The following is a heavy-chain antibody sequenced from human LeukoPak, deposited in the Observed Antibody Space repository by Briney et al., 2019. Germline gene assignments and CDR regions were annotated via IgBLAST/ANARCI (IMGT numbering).Heavy chain of an antibody. Sequence: PSETLSLTCTVSGGSISSGGYYWSWIRQHPGKGLEWIGYIYYSGSTYYNPSLRSRVTISVDTSKNQFSLKLSSVTAADTAVYYCATAKYYDFWSGYQHYYGMYVWGQGTTVTVSS. V-gene: IGHV4-31*03. J-gene: IGHJ6*02. CDR3: ATAKYYDFWSGYQHYYGMYV. D-gene: IGHD3-3*01. CDR2: IYYSGST. CDR1: GGSISSGGYY.